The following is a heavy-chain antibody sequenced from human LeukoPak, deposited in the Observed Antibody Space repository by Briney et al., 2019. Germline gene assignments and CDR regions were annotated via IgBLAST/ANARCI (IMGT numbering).Heavy chain of an antibody. D-gene: IGHD2-2*01. J-gene: IGHJ4*02. CDR1: GNYW. CDR2: INSDGSWT. Sequence: PGGSLRLSCAASGNYWMHWVRQAPGKGLVWVSHINSDGSWTTYVDSVKGRFTISKDNAKNMAYLQMNNLRAEDTAVYYCVSFYETYWGRGTLVTVSS. V-gene: IGHV3-74*01. CDR3: VSFYETY.